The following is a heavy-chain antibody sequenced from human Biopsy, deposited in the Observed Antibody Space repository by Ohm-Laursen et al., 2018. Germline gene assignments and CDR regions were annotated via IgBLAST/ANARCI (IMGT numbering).Heavy chain of an antibody. CDR1: GGTYSSYY. Sequence: SDTLSLTCAVYGGTYSSYYWSWIRQPPGKGLEWIGEVHHDGRANYNPSLKSRVTISGDMSKKQFSLKLSVVTAADTAVYYCARFIVPSLHCSNGVCPIRWFDPWGQGTLVTVFS. D-gene: IGHD2-2*01. V-gene: IGHV4-34*01. J-gene: IGHJ5*02. CDR3: ARFIVPSLHCSNGVCPIRWFDP. CDR2: VHHDGRA.